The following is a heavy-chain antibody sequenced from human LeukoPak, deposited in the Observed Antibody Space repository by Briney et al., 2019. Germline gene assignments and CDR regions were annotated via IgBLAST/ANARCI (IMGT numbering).Heavy chain of an antibody. J-gene: IGHJ5*02. V-gene: IGHV4-59*01. CDR3: ARVRWFGDLSYWFDP. Sequence: SETLSLTCTVSGGSISSYYWSWIRQPPGKGLEWIGYIYYSGSTNYNPSLKSRVTISVDTSKNQFSLKLSSVTAADTAVYYCARVRWFGDLSYWFDPWGQGTLVTVSS. CDR2: IYYSGST. D-gene: IGHD3-10*01. CDR1: GGSISSYY.